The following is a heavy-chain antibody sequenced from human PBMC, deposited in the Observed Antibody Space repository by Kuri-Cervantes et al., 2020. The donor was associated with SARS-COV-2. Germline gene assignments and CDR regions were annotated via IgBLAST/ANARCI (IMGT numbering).Heavy chain of an antibody. CDR1: GFTFGDYA. Sequence: GGPLRLSCTASGFTFGDYAMHWVRQAPGKGLEWVSLISWDGGSTYYADSVKGRFTISRDNSKNSLYLQMNSLRAEDTALYYCAKDIGIGSYSPNDAFDIWGQGTMVTVSS. D-gene: IGHD1-26*01. CDR2: ISWDGGST. V-gene: IGHV3-43D*03. CDR3: AKDIGIGSYSPNDAFDI. J-gene: IGHJ3*02.